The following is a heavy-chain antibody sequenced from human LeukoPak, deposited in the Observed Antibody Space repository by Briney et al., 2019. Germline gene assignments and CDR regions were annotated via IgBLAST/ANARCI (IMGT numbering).Heavy chain of an antibody. V-gene: IGHV2-5*02. CDR1: GFSITSRPVG. J-gene: IGHJ4*02. CDR3: AHRQLYDGTWNAGFFDY. Sequence: SGPTLVKPTETLTLTCTFSGFSITSRPVGGCWLRQPPGKAPEWLALLYWDDDKRYSPSLRNRLTVTKYTSGNQVVLTMTNLDPVDTGTYYCAHRQLYDGTWNAGFFDYWGQGTLVSVSS. CDR2: LYWDDDK. D-gene: IGHD1-1*01.